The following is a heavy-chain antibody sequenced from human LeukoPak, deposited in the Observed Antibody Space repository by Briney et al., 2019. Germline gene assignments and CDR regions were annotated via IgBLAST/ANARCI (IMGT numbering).Heavy chain of an antibody. CDR2: IKPDGSEK. J-gene: IGHJ4*02. CDR1: GITFSGNW. V-gene: IGHV3-7*05. Sequence: GGSLRLSCADSGITFSGNWMSWVRQAPGKGLEWVAHIKPDGSEKYYVDSVRGRFTISRDNAENSLYLEMNSLRAEDTAVYCCARDRDWSFDYWGQGTLVTVSS. CDR3: ARDRDWSFDY. D-gene: IGHD3/OR15-3a*01.